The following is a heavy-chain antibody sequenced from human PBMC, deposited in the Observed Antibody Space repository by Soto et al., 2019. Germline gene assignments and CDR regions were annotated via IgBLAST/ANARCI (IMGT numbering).Heavy chain of an antibody. CDR1: GFTFSSYA. V-gene: IGHV3-23*01. CDR3: ASRPHSSGYYYSLDY. D-gene: IGHD3-22*01. Sequence: VGSLRLSCAASGFTFSSYAMSWVHQAPGKGLEWVSAISGSGGSTYYADSVKGRFTISRDNSKNTLYLQMNSLRAEDTAVYYCASRPHSSGYYYSLDYWGQGTLVTVSS. CDR2: ISGSGGST. J-gene: IGHJ4*02.